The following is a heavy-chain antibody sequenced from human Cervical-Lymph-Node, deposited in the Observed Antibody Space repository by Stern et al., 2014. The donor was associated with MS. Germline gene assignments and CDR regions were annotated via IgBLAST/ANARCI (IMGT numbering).Heavy chain of an antibody. CDR1: GGTFSSYA. J-gene: IGHJ6*02. Sequence: VQLVESGAEVKKPGSSVKVSCKASGGTFSSYAINWLRQAPGQGLEWMGGITPVFGPANYKQKYKGRIIITAGRNTNTVYMYLSRLRSEDTAVFYCARVLLDCRSGPSHYSGMDVWGQGTTVTVSS. CDR2: ITPVFGPA. D-gene: IGHD3/OR15-3a*01. CDR3: ARVLLDCRSGPSHYSGMDV. V-gene: IGHV1-69*06.